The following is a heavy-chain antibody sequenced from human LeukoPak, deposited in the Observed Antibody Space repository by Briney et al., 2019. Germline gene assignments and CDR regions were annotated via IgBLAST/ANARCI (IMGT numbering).Heavy chain of an antibody. Sequence: SVKVSCKXSGGTFSSYAISWVRQAPGQGLEWMGRIIPIFGTANYAQKFQGRVTITTDESTSTAYMELSSLRSEDTAVYYCARGRVRGVIITPLDYWGQGTLVTVSS. D-gene: IGHD3-10*01. CDR1: GGTFSSYA. J-gene: IGHJ4*02. CDR3: ARGRVRGVIITPLDY. V-gene: IGHV1-69*05. CDR2: IIPIFGTA.